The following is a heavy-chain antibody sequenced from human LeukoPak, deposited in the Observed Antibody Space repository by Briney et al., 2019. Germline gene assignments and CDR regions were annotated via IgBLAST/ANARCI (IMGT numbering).Heavy chain of an antibody. V-gene: IGHV1-69*04. J-gene: IGHJ5*02. Sequence: SVKVSCKASGGTFSSYAISWVRQAPGQGLEWMGRIIPILGIANYAQKFQGRVTITADKSTSTAYMELSSLRSEDTAVYYCARAGYSAHARWFDPWGQGTLVTVSS. CDR3: ARAGYSAHARWFDP. D-gene: IGHD1-26*01. CDR2: IIPILGIA. CDR1: GGTFSSYA.